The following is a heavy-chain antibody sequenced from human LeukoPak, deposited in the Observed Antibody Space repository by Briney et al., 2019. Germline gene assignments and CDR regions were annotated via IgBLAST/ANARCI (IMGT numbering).Heavy chain of an antibody. CDR2: IYPSGST. J-gene: IGHJ4*02. CDR1: GGSISSGSYY. D-gene: IGHD4-17*01. Sequence: SETLSLTCTVSGGSISSGSYYWSWIRQPAGKGLEWIGRIYPSGSTNYNPSLKSRVTISVDTSKNQFSLKLSSVTAADTAVYYCASLRVPYGDYAIDYWGQGTLVSVSS. V-gene: IGHV4-61*02. CDR3: ASLRVPYGDYAIDY.